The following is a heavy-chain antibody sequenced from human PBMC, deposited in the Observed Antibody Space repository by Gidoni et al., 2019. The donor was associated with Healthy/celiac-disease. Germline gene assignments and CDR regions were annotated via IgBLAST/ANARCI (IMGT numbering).Heavy chain of an antibody. D-gene: IGHD2-15*01. CDR2: VDPSDSYA. CDR1: GYRFSSSW. J-gene: IGHJ6*03. Sequence: VQLVQSGTEVKKHGESLRISCTGSGYRFSSSWLSWVRQRPGKGLEWMGRVDPSDSYANYSPSFQGHVTISADKSISTAYLQWSSLRASDTAMYFCARQGGSSDYYYYMDVWGKGTTVTVSS. CDR3: ARQGGSSDYYYYMDV. V-gene: IGHV5-10-1*03.